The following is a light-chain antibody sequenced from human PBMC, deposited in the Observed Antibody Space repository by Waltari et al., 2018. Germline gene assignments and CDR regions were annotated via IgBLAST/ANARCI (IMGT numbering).Light chain of an antibody. J-gene: IGKJ2*02. CDR2: KAS. CDR3: KQYNGCSPCT. Sequence: DIQMTQSPSTLSASVGDRVTITCRASQSLNNWLAWYQQKPGKAPKLLIYKASSLESWVPSRFSGSGSGTEFTLTISSLQPDDFATYYCKQYNGCSPCTFGQGTKLEIK. V-gene: IGKV1-5*03. CDR1: QSLNNW.